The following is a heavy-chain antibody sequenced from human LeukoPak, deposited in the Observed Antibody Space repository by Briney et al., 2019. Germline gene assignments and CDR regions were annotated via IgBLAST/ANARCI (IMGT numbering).Heavy chain of an antibody. CDR1: GYTFTSYG. Sequence: ASVKVSCKASGYTFTSYGISWVRQAPGQGLEWMGWISAYNGNTNYAQKLQGRVTMTTDTSTSTAYMELRSLRSDDTAVYYCAREIELLGFGESTRHDHGGQGTLVTVSS. J-gene: IGHJ4*02. CDR3: AREIELLGFGESTRHDH. V-gene: IGHV1-18*01. CDR2: ISAYNGNT. D-gene: IGHD3-10*01.